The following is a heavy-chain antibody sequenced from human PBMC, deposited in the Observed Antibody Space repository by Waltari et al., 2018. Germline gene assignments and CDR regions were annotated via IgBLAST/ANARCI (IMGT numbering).Heavy chain of an antibody. CDR3: ARDSRPYYCSSTSCYGGKGGNWFDP. V-gene: IGHV1-69*01. D-gene: IGHD2-2*01. CDR1: GGTFSSYA. CDR2: IIPSFGTA. Sequence: QVQLVQPGAEVKKPGSSVKVSCKASGGTFSSYAISWVRQAPGQGLEWMGGIIPSFGTANYAQEFQGRVTITADESTSTAYMELSSLRSDDTAVYYCARDSRPYYCSSTSCYGGKGGNWFDPWGQGTLVTVSS. J-gene: IGHJ5*02.